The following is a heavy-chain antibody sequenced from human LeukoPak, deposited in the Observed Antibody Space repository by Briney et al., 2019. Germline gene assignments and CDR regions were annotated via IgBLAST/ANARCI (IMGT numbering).Heavy chain of an antibody. CDR1: GYTFTGYY. CDR2: INPNSGGT. D-gene: IGHD1-26*01. Sequence: ASVKVSCKASGYTFTGYYMHWVQQAPGQGLEWMGWINPNSGGTNYAQKFQGRVTMTRDTSISTAYMELSRLRSDDTAVYYCARTKIVGATSDAFDIWGQGTMVTVSS. CDR3: ARTKIVGATSDAFDI. V-gene: IGHV1-2*02. J-gene: IGHJ3*02.